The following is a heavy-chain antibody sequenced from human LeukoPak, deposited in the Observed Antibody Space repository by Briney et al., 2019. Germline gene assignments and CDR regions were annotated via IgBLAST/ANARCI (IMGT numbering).Heavy chain of an antibody. Sequence: NASETLSLTCTVSGGSISSYYWSWIRQPPGKGLEWIGYIYYSGSTNYNPSLKSRVTISVDTSKNQFSLKLNSVTAADTAVYYCARAGGTVTTAGFLFDYWGQGTLVTVSS. V-gene: IGHV4-59*08. J-gene: IGHJ4*02. CDR3: ARAGGTVTTAGFLFDY. CDR1: GGSISSYY. CDR2: IYYSGST. D-gene: IGHD4-11*01.